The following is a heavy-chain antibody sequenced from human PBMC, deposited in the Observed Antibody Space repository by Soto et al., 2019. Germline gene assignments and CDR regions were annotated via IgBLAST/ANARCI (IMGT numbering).Heavy chain of an antibody. CDR3: ASPHQWLGYYYGMDV. CDR1: GGTFSSYA. CDR2: IIPIFGTA. Sequence: SVKVSCKASGGTFSSYAISWVRQAPGQGLEWMGGIIPIFGTANYAQKFQGRVTITADESTSTAYMELSSLRSEDTAVYYCASPHQWLGYYYGMDVWGQGTTVTV. J-gene: IGHJ6*02. V-gene: IGHV1-69*13. D-gene: IGHD6-19*01.